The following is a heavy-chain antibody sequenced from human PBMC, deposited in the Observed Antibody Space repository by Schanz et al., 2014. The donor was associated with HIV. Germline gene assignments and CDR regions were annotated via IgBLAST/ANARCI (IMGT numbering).Heavy chain of an antibody. Sequence: VQLVESGGGVVQPGRSLRLSCVASGFKDNNFAVSWVRQAPGKGLEWVSAISGSGGSTYYADSVKGRFTISRDNSKNTLYLQLNSLRTEDTAVYYCAKAAVTDYLDYWGQGTLVTVSS. CDR1: GFKDNNFA. V-gene: IGHV3-23*04. D-gene: IGHD2-21*02. CDR3: AKAAVTDYLDY. J-gene: IGHJ4*02. CDR2: ISGSGGST.